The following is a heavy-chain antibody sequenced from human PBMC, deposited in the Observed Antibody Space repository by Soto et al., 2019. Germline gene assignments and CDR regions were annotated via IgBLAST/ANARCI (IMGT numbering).Heavy chain of an antibody. Sequence: SETLSLTCAVYGGSFSGYYWSWIRQPPGKGLEWIGEINHSGSTNYNPSLKSRVTISVDTSKNQFSLKLSSVTAADTAVYYCARGVQLVAYYYYGMDVWGKGTTVTVSS. CDR2: INHSGST. D-gene: IGHD6-6*01. V-gene: IGHV4-34*01. CDR1: GGSFSGYY. CDR3: ARGVQLVAYYYYGMDV. J-gene: IGHJ6*04.